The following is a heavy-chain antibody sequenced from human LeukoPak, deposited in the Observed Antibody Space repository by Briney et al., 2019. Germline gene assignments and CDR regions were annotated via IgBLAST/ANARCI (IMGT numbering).Heavy chain of an antibody. D-gene: IGHD3-10*01. Sequence: GGSLRLSCAASGFTFSSYSMNWVRQAPGKGLEWVSIISSSSSYINYADSVKGRFTISRDNAKKSLYLQMNSLRAEDTAVYYCARDRSASYYPIDSWGQGTLVTVFS. J-gene: IGHJ4*02. V-gene: IGHV3-21*01. CDR1: GFTFSSYS. CDR3: ARDRSASYYPIDS. CDR2: ISSSSSYI.